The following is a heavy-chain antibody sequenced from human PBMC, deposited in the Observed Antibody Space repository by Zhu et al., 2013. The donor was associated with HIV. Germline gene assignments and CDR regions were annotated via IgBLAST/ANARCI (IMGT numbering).Heavy chain of an antibody. J-gene: IGHJ6*03. CDR2: IYYSGST. Sequence: QVQLQESGPGLVKPSETLSLTCTVSGGSVSSGDYYWSWIRQPPGKGLEWIGYIYYSGSTNYNPSLKSRVSISVDTSKNQFSLRLSSVTAADTAVYYCARVPSTIVRGRYYYCYMDVWGKGPRSPSP. V-gene: IGHV4-61*08. CDR1: GGSVSSGDYY. CDR3: ARVPSTIVRGRYYYCYMDV. D-gene: IGHD1-26*01.